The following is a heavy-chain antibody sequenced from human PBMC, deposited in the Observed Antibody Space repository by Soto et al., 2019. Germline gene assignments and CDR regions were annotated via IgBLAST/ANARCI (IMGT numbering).Heavy chain of an antibody. Sequence: QVQLVQSGAEVKKPGASVKLSCKASGYTFNSYDIHWVRQAPGQRLEWMGWISAGNGNTKFSQRFQGRIGITRDTSASTAYMELRGLRSEDTAVYYCARDRYDSSHSLHYWGQGTLVTVSS. CDR2: ISAGNGNT. CDR3: ARDRYDSSHSLHY. CDR1: GYTFNSYD. D-gene: IGHD3-22*01. J-gene: IGHJ4*02. V-gene: IGHV1-3*01.